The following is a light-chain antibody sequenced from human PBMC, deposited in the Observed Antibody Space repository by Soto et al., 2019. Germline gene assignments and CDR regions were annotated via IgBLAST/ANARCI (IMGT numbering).Light chain of an antibody. V-gene: IGKV1-39*01. CDR2: AAA. Sequence: DIQMTQSPSALSASVGDSVTITCRASQSISTYVEWFQQEPGGAPKLLIYAAANPQSGVPSRCSGSGSGTDFTLTISSLQLEDLATYYCQQSFTIPKTFGQGPRWIS. J-gene: IGKJ2*01. CDR1: QSISTY. CDR3: QQSFTIPKT.